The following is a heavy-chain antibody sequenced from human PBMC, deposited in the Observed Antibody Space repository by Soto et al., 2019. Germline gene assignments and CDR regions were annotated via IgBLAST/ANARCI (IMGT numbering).Heavy chain of an antibody. CDR3: ARSMRVPAAMGGGAFDI. V-gene: IGHV4-34*01. D-gene: IGHD2-2*01. J-gene: IGHJ3*02. CDR1: GGSFSGYY. Sequence: SETLSLTCAVYGGSFSGYYWSWIRQPPGKGLEWIGEINHTGSTNYNPSLKSGVTISVDTSKNKFSLKLSSVTAADTAVYYCARSMRVPAAMGGGAFDIWGQGTMVTVSS. CDR2: INHTGST.